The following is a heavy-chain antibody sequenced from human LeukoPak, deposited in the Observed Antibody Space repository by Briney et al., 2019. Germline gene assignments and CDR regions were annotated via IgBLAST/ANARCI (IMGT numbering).Heavy chain of an antibody. CDR2: ISSSSSYI. CDR1: GFTFSSYS. D-gene: IGHD3-10*02. J-gene: IGHJ6*04. V-gene: IGHV3-21*01. Sequence: PGGSLRLSCAASGFTFSSYSMNWVRQAPGKGLEWVSSISSSSSYIYYADSVKGRFTISRDNAKNSLYLQLNSLRAEDTAVYYCAELGITMIGGVWGKGTTVTVSS. CDR3: AELGITMIGGV.